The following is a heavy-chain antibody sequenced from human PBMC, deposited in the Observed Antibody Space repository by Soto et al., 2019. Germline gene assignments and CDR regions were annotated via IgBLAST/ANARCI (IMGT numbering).Heavy chain of an antibody. CDR1: GYTFSTSG. Sequence: QVQLVQSGAEVRKPGASVKVSCKASGYTFSTSGMRWLRQAPGQGREWMGWISTYNGDTNDAPKFQDRVTMTSDTSTSTVYMGLRSLRSDDTAVYYCARAGGAPYYYYGMDVWGQWTRVTVSS. CDR2: ISTYNGDT. CDR3: ARAGGAPYYYYGMDV. J-gene: IGHJ6*02. V-gene: IGHV1-18*01. D-gene: IGHD2-21*01.